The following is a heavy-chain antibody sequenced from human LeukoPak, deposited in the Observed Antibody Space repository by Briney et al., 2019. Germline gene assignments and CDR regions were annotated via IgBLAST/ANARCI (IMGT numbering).Heavy chain of an antibody. CDR1: EYTFMDYY. D-gene: IGHD1-1*01. CDR3: ARRMGSKLTKYDAFDL. CDR2: INPNSGGT. Sequence: ASVKVSCKASEYTFMDYYIQWLRQAPGQGLERMGWINPNSGGTTPSQKFQDRVTLTTDTSVSTAYMELTWLTSDDTAVYYCARRMGSKLTKYDAFDLWGQGTMVTVS. V-gene: IGHV1-2*02. J-gene: IGHJ3*01.